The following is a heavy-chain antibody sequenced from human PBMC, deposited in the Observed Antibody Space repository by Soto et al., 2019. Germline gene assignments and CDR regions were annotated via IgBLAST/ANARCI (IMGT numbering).Heavy chain of an antibody. V-gene: IGHV3-30-3*01. Sequence: QVQLVESGGGVVQPGRSLRLSCAASGFTFSSSSMNWVRQAPGKGLEWVAVISYDGSNKNYADSVKGRFTISRDNSNNTLYLQMNSLRDEDTAVYYCVRATPGSWSQGTLITVSS. CDR2: ISYDGSNK. CDR3: VRATPGS. CDR1: GFTFSSSS. D-gene: IGHD6-25*01. J-gene: IGHJ5*02.